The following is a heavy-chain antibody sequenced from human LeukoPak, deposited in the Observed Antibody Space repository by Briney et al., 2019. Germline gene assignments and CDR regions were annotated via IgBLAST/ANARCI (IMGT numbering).Heavy chain of an antibody. Sequence: SSETLSLTCTVSGVSTTNGIYYWAWIRQSPGKGLEWIGSVHNVGSTYYNLSLRSRVTMSIDTSKNQFSLRLNSVTAADTAAYYCARHAEYNSGWHFYLDHWGQGILVTVSS. CDR1: GVSTTNGIYY. CDR2: VHNVGST. D-gene: IGHD6-19*01. CDR3: ARHAEYNSGWHFYLDH. J-gene: IGHJ4*02. V-gene: IGHV4-39*01.